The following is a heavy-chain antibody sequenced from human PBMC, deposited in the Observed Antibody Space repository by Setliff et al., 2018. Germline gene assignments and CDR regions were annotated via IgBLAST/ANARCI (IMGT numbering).Heavy chain of an antibody. Sequence: PGGSLRLSCLASGFTFSKNAMSWIRQAPGKGLEWVSVVYSGSPSTYYAASVKGRFTISRDNSKNTLYPQMNSLRVEDSGVYYCAKDRDNRWHNFDSWGHGVLVTVSS. CDR3: AKDRDNRWHNFDS. V-gene: IGHV3-23*03. D-gene: IGHD1-1*01. CDR1: GFTFSKNA. CDR2: VYSGSPST. J-gene: IGHJ4*01.